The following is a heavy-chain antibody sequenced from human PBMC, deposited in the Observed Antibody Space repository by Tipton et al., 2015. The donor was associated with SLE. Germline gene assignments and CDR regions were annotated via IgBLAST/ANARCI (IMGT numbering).Heavy chain of an antibody. D-gene: IGHD5-24*01. CDR1: GDSINSDGYF. CDR3: ARGEGYKGFYFIDV. CDR2: IYYSGST. V-gene: IGHV4-31*03. Sequence: TLSLTCTVSGDSINSDGYFWTWIRQPPGKGLEWIGYIYYSGSTYYNPSLQSRLTMSVDTSRNQFSLNLTSVTAADTAVFYCARGEGYKGFYFIDVWGRGTKVTVPS. J-gene: IGHJ6*04.